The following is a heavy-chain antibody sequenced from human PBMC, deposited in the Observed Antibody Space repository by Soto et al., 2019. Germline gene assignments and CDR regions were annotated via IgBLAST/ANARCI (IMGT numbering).Heavy chain of an antibody. Sequence: PSKTLSLTCTVSGGSISSYYWSWIRQPPGKGLEWIGYIYYSGSTNYNPSLKSRVTISVDTSKNQFSLKLSSVTAADTAVYYCARRSGYAVDIWGQGTMVTVSS. CDR3: ARRSGYAVDI. CDR1: GGSISSYY. CDR2: IYYSGST. V-gene: IGHV4-59*01. J-gene: IGHJ3*02. D-gene: IGHD7-27*01.